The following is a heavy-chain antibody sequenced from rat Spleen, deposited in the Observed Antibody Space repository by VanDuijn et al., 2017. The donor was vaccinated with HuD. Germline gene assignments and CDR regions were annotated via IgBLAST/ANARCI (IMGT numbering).Heavy chain of an antibody. D-gene: IGHD1-12*02. J-gene: IGHJ1*01. V-gene: IGHV5-31*01. Sequence: EVQLVESGGGLVQPGRSLKLSCVASGFTFNNYWMTWIRQAPGRGLEWVASITNTGGGTYYPDSVKGRFTISRDNAKSTLYLQMDSLRSEDTATYYCARRHYDGAYGYFDFWGPGTMVTVSS. CDR2: ITNTGGGT. CDR1: GFTFNNYW. CDR3: ARRHYDGAYGYFDF.